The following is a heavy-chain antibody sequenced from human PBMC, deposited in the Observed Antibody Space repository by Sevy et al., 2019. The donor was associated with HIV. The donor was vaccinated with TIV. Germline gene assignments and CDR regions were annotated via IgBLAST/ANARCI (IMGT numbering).Heavy chain of an antibody. J-gene: IGHJ6*02. CDR2: INHSGST. V-gene: IGHV4-34*01. CDR1: GGSFSGYY. D-gene: IGHD3-10*01. CDR3: ARGTMVRGGITFYYYYGMDV. Sequence: SETLSLTCAVYGGSFSGYYWSWIRQPPGKGLEWIGEINHSGSTNYNPSLKSLFTISVDTSKNQFSLKLSAVTAADTAVYYCARGTMVRGGITFYYYYGMDVWGQGTTVTVSS.